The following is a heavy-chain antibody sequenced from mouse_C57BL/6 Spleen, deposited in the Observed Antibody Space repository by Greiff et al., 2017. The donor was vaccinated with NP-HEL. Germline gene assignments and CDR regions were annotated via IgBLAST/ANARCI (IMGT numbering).Heavy chain of an antibody. D-gene: IGHD1-1*01. CDR1: GFSLRTFGLG. Sequence: QVTLKVSGPGILQPSQTLSLTCSFSGFSLRTFGLGVGWIRQPSGKGLEWLAHIWWDDDKYYNPALKSRLTNSKDTSKNQVFLKIANVYTADTATYYCARIADYGSSPWFAYWGQGTLVTVSA. V-gene: IGHV8-8*01. CDR2: IWWDDDK. CDR3: ARIADYGSSPWFAY. J-gene: IGHJ3*01.